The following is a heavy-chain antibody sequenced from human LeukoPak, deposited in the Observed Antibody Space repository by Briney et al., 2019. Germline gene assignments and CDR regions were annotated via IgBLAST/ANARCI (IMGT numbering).Heavy chain of an antibody. V-gene: IGHV4-34*01. J-gene: IGHJ4*02. CDR1: GGSFSGYY. Sequence: PSETLSLTCAVYGGSFSGYYWSWIRQPPGKGLECIGEINHSGSTNYNPSLKSRVTISVDTSKNQFSLKLSSVTAADTAVYYCAAYDSSGYYLKNGFDYWGQGTLVTVSS. CDR3: AAYDSSGYYLKNGFDY. CDR2: INHSGST. D-gene: IGHD3-22*01.